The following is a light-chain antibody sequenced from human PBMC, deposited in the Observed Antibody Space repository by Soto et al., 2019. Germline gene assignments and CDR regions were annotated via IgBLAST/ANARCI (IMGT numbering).Light chain of an antibody. CDR2: GAS. Sequence: EIVLTQSPGTLSLSPGERATLSCRASQSVSSSNLAWYQQKPGQPPRLVIYGASSRDTGIPDRFSGSGSGTDFTLTISRLEPEDFAMYYCQQYGSSPWTFGQGTRVEIK. J-gene: IGKJ1*01. CDR1: QSVSSSN. V-gene: IGKV3-20*01. CDR3: QQYGSSPWT.